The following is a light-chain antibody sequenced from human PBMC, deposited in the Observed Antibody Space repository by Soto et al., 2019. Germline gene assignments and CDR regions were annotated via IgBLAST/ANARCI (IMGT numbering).Light chain of an antibody. CDR1: QNIHIN. J-gene: IGKJ2*01. CDR3: QQYEGWPRT. Sequence: EIVMTQSPDTLSVSPGDTATLSCRSSQNIHINLAWYQQKPGQAPTLLIYGVTARAPGVPARFSGSGYGTDFTLTIRSVQSGXFGVFYCQQYEGWPRTFGLGTKVEIQ. V-gene: IGKV3-15*01. CDR2: GVT.